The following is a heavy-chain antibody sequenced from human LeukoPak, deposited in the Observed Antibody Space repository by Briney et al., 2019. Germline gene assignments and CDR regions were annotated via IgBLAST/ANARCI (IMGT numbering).Heavy chain of an antibody. D-gene: IGHD4-17*01. V-gene: IGHV4-34*01. CDR1: GGSFSGYY. CDR2: INHSGST. J-gene: IGHJ3*02. Sequence: SETLSLTCAVYGGSFSGYYWSWIRQPPGKGLEWIGEINHSGSTNYNPSLKSRVTISVDTSKNQFSLKLSSVTAADTAVYYCARDWDLEDDYGDSREGAFDIWGQGTMVTVSS. CDR3: ARDWDLEDDYGDSREGAFDI.